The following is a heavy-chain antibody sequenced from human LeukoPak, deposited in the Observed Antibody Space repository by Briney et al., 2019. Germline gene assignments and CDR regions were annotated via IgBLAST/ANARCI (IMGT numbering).Heavy chain of an antibody. V-gene: IGHV1-2*02. Sequence: GASVKVSCKASGYTFTDHYIHWVRQAPGQGFEWMGWINPNTGGTDYAQKFQDRIAISTYTSISTVYMELSRLKSDDTALHYCARDLATIDGIAWYYFENWGQGTLVTVS. CDR3: ARDLATIDGIAWYYFEN. J-gene: IGHJ4*02. CDR2: INPNTGGT. D-gene: IGHD5-12*01. CDR1: GYTFTDHY.